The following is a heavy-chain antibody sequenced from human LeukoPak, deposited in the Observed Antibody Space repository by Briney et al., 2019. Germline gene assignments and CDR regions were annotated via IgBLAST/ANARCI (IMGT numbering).Heavy chain of an antibody. Sequence: PSETLSLTCAVYGRSFTGFNWSWLRQSPGKGLEWIGEVDNSGGSHYNPSLKSRVTISVDTSKKQFSLRLNSVTAADTALYYCARGLLTTVTYDGFEVWGQGTMVTVSS. V-gene: IGHV4-34*01. D-gene: IGHD4-11*01. CDR1: GRSFTGFN. J-gene: IGHJ3*01. CDR2: VDNSGGS. CDR3: ARGLLTTVTYDGFEV.